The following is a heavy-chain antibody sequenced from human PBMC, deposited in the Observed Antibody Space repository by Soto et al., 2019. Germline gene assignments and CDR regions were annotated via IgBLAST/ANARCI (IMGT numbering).Heavy chain of an antibody. CDR1: GISFDDYA. V-gene: IGHV3-9*01. CDR3: AKDTAPGFYDANGRLDY. CDR2: INWDSGDI. J-gene: IGHJ4*02. D-gene: IGHD2-8*01. Sequence: GGSLRFSCVVSGISFDDYAMHWVRQVPGKGLEWVSGINWDSGDIGYADSVKGRFTISRDNAKNSLYLQMNSLKTEDTALYYCAKDTAPGFYDANGRLDYWGQGTPVTVSS.